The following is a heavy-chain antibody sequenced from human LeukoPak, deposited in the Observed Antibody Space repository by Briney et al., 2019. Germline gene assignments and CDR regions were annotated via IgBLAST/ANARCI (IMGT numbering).Heavy chain of an antibody. V-gene: IGHV3-30*02. J-gene: IGHJ5*02. Sequence: TGGSLRLSCAASGFTFSSYAMHWVRQAPSRGLEWVAFIRYDGNNKNYADSVKGRFTISRDNSKDTLYLQMNSLRAEDTAVYYCAKGDDYGANTRLPKYNWFDPWGQGTLVTVSS. CDR3: AKGDDYGANTRLPKYNWFDP. CDR2: IRYDGNNK. CDR1: GFTFSSYA. D-gene: IGHD4-23*01.